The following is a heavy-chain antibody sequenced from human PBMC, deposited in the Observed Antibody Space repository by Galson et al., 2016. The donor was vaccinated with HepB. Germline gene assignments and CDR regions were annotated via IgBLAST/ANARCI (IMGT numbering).Heavy chain of an antibody. CDR3: ARERASGVQGPYYFDF. Sequence: LSLTCAVYGGSFSGYYWSWIRQPPGKGLEWIGEINHSGSTNYNPSLKSRVTISVDTSKNQFSLKLSSVTAADTAVYYCARERASGVQGPYYFDFWGQGTLVTVSS. CDR1: GGSFSGYY. CDR2: INHSGST. D-gene: IGHD2-21*01. V-gene: IGHV4-34*01. J-gene: IGHJ4*02.